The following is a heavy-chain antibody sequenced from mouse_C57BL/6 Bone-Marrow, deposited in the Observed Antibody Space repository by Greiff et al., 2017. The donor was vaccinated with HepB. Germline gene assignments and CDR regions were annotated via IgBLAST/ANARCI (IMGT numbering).Heavy chain of an antibody. Sequence: QVQLQQSGAELVRPGTSVKVSCKASGYAFTNYLIEWVKQRPGQGLEWIGVINPGSGGTNYNEKFKGKATLTADKSSSTAYMQLSSLTSEDSAVYFCARGEADYFAYWGQGTLVTVSA. J-gene: IGHJ3*01. V-gene: IGHV1-54*01. CDR3: ARGEADYFAY. D-gene: IGHD2-4*01. CDR1: GYAFTNYL. CDR2: INPGSGGT.